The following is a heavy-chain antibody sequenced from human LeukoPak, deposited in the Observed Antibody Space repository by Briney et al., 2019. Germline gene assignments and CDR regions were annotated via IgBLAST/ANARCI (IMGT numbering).Heavy chain of an antibody. J-gene: IGHJ4*02. Sequence: PGGSLRLSCAASGFTFSSYGMHWVRQAPGKGLEWVAVISYDGSNKYYADSVKGRFTISRDNSKNTLYLQMNSLRAEDTAVYYCAKDYGDYLFDYWGQGTLVTVSS. CDR3: AKDYGDYLFDY. CDR2: ISYDGSNK. V-gene: IGHV3-30*18. D-gene: IGHD4-17*01. CDR1: GFTFSSYG.